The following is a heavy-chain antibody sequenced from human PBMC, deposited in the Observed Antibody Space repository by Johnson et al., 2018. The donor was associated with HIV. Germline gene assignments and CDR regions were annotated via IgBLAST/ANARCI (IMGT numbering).Heavy chain of an antibody. D-gene: IGHD5-24*01. Sequence: VQLVESGGGLVQPGGSLRLSCAASGFTLSSYWMHWVRQAPGKGLVWVSRINSDGSSTSYADSVKGRFTISRDNAKNSLYLQMNSLRAEDTAVYFCARGCRDGYTCDVFDVWGQGTGVTVSS. V-gene: IGHV3-74*01. J-gene: IGHJ3*01. CDR1: GFTLSSYW. CDR2: INSDGSST. CDR3: ARGCRDGYTCDVFDV.